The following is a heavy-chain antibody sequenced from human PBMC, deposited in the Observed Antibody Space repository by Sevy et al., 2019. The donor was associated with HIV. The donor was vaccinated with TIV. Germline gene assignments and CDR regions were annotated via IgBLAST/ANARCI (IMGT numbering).Heavy chain of an antibody. CDR3: ARVAADDPDFYYYGMDV. Sequence: GGSLRLSCAASGFTFSNYNMTWVRQAPGKGLERVSFISSSSGSIYYADSLKGRFTISRDNAKNSLYLQMNSLRAEDTAIYYCARVAADDPDFYYYGMDVWSQGTTVTVSS. CDR2: ISSSSGSI. D-gene: IGHD6-13*01. CDR1: GFTFSNYN. V-gene: IGHV3-21*01. J-gene: IGHJ6*02.